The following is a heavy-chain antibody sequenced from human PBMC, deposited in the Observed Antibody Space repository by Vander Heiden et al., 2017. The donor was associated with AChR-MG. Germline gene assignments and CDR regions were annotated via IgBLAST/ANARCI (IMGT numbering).Heavy chain of an antibody. V-gene: IGHV3-23*01. CDR3: AKIEYYYVSSGVEGAFDI. CDR1: GPTFSSYA. Sequence: EVQLLESGGGLVQPGGSLRLSCPASGPTFSSYAMGWVRQAPGKGLEWVSAISGSGGSTYYADSVKGRVTISRDNSKNTLYRQMNSLRAEETAVYYCAKIEYYYVSSGVEGAFDIWGQGTMVTVSS. D-gene: IGHD3-22*01. CDR2: ISGSGGST. J-gene: IGHJ3*02.